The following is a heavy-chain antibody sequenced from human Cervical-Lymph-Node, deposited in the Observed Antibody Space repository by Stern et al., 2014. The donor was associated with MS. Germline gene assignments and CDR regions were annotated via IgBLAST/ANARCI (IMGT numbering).Heavy chain of an antibody. CDR2: INVSGST. CDR1: GGSIYSGTYF. D-gene: IGHD3-10*01. Sequence: VQLVESGPGLVKPTQTLSLTCTVSGGSIYSGTYFWSWIRQSAGKGLEWIGRINVSGSTDYNPSLKSRLTMSIDTSKNQFSLRLSSVTAADTAVYYCARARGVGGLFDYWGQGTLGTVSS. V-gene: IGHV4-61*02. J-gene: IGHJ4*02. CDR3: ARARGVGGLFDY.